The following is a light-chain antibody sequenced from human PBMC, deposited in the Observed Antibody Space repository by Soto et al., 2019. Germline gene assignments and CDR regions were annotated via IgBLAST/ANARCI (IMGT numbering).Light chain of an antibody. CDR2: DVT. J-gene: IGLJ2*01. V-gene: IGLV2-11*01. CDR3: CSFAGL. Sequence: QSALTQPRSVSGSPGQSVAISCAGTSSDVGRYNYVSWYQQYPGKAPKLIIYDVTKRPSGVPDRFSGSKSGNTASLTISGLQAEDGADYYCCSFAGLFGGGTKLTVL. CDR1: SSDVGRYNY.